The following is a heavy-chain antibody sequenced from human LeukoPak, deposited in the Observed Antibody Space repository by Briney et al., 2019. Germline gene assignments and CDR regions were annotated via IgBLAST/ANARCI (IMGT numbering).Heavy chain of an antibody. Sequence: QPGRSLRLSCAASGFTFSRYGMHWVRQAPGKGLECVAVIWYDGSSKYYADSVKGRFTISSDNSKNTLYLQMNSLRAEDTAVYYCAKNGDNSFDYWGQGTLVTVSS. V-gene: IGHV3-33*06. CDR3: AKNGDNSFDY. CDR1: GFTFSRYG. CDR2: IWYDGSSK. D-gene: IGHD4-17*01. J-gene: IGHJ4*02.